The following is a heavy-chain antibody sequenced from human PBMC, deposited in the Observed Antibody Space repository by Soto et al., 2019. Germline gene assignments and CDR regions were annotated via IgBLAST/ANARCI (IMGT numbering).Heavy chain of an antibody. D-gene: IGHD3-22*01. CDR1: GGSISSSNW. CDR3: ARGRYYYDSSGPRGYYGMDV. CDR2: IYHSGST. V-gene: IGHV4-4*02. Sequence: SKTLSITCSVSGGSISSSNWWRWDRQPPGKGLEWIGEIYHSGSTNYNPSLKSRVTISVDKSKNQFSLKLSSVTAADTAVYYCARGRYYYDSSGPRGYYGMDVWGQGTTVT. J-gene: IGHJ6*02.